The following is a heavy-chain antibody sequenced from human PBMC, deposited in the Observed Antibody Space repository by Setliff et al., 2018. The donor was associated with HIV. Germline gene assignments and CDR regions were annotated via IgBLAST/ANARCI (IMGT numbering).Heavy chain of an antibody. Sequence: PGGSLRLSCAASGFTPSDHYMDWVHQAPGKGPEWFGRIRPKRKSSTTEYAASVKGRFTISRDDSKNIAYLQMNSLKTEDTAVYYCTRGAAHYGSGIWFDPWGQGTLVTVSS. J-gene: IGHJ5*02. CDR2: IRPKRKSSTT. V-gene: IGHV3-72*01. CDR1: GFTPSDHY. D-gene: IGHD3-10*01. CDR3: TRGAAHYGSGIWFDP.